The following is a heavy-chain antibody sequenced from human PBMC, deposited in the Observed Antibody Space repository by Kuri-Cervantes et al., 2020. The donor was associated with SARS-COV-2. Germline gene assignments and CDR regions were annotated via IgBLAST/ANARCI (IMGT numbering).Heavy chain of an antibody. V-gene: IGHV1-69*04. D-gene: IGHD3-3*01. Sequence: AVQVSCLATGGTFSSYAISWVRQAPGQGLEWMGRIIPILGIANYAQKFQGRVTITADKSTSTAYMELSSLRSEDTAVYYCARGLDFWSGYYGMDVWGQGTTVTVSS. CDR2: IIPILGIA. J-gene: IGHJ6*02. CDR3: ARGLDFWSGYYGMDV. CDR1: GGTFSSYA.